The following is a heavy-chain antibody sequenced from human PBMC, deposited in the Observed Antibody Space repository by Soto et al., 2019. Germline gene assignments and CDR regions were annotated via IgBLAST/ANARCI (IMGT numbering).Heavy chain of an antibody. CDR3: ASGLLDYGDYYYGMDV. V-gene: IGHV4-39*01. J-gene: IGHJ6*02. D-gene: IGHD4-17*01. Sequence: SETLSLTCPVSGGSISSSGYYWGWIRQPPGKGLEWIGSIYYSGSTYYNPSLKSRVTISVDTSKNQFSLKLSSVTAADTAVYYCASGLLDYGDYYYGMDVWGQGTTVTVSS. CDR2: IYYSGST. CDR1: GGSISSSGYY.